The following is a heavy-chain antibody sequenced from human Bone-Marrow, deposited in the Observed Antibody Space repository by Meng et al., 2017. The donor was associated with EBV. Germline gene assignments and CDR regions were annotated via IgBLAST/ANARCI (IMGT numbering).Heavy chain of an antibody. Sequence: GPGLVKASETLTLPRSVSGGFISRSSYYWGWIRQPPGKGLEWIGSIYYSGSTHYNPSPKSRVTISVDTSKNQFSLKLSSVTASDTAVYDCARVVAAIDYRGQGTLVTVSS. D-gene: IGHD2-15*01. CDR3: ARVVAAIDY. V-gene: IGHV4-39*07. CDR1: GGFISRSSYY. CDR2: IYYSGST. J-gene: IGHJ4*02.